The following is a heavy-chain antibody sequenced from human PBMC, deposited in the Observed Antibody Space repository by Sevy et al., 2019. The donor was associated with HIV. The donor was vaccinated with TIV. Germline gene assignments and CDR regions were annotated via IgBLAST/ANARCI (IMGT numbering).Heavy chain of an antibody. CDR3: ARDLGYSSSWDNWFDP. Sequence: GGSLRLSCAASGFTFSSYAMHWARQAPGKGLEWVAVISYDGSNKYYADSVKGRFTISRDNSKNTLYLQMNSLRAEDTSVYYCARDLGYSSSWDNWFDPWGQGTLVTVSS. CDR2: ISYDGSNK. CDR1: GFTFSSYA. J-gene: IGHJ5*02. D-gene: IGHD6-13*01. V-gene: IGHV3-30*04.